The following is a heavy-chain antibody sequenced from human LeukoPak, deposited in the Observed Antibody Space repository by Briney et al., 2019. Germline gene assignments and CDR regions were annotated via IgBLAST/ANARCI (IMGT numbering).Heavy chain of an antibody. CDR1: GFTFSSYW. J-gene: IGHJ4*02. CDR3: ARDYLLDY. V-gene: IGHV3-7*01. CDR2: IKQDGSEK. Sequence: GGSLRLSCEASGFTFSSYWMSWVRQAPGKGLEWVANIKQDGSEKYYVDSVKGRFTISRDNAKNSLYLQMNSLRAEDTAVYYCARDYLLDYWGQGTLVTVSS.